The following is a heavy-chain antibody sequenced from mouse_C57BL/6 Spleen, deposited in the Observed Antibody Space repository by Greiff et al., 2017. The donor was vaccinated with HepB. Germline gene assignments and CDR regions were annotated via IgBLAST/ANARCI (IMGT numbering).Heavy chain of an antibody. V-gene: IGHV1-50*01. J-gene: IGHJ2*01. CDR2: IDPSDSYT. Sequence: QVQLQQSGAELVKPGASVKLSCKASGYTFTSYWMQWVKQRPGQGLEWIGEIDPSDSYTNYNQKFKGKATLTVDTSSSTAYMQLSSLTSEDSAVYCCANPMVTTGGFDYWGQGTPLTVSS. CDR3: ANPMVTTGGFDY. CDR1: GYTFTSYW. D-gene: IGHD2-2*01.